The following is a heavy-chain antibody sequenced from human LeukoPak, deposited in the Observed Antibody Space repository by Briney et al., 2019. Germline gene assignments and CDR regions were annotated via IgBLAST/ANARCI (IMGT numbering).Heavy chain of an antibody. V-gene: IGHV1-18*01. D-gene: IGHD6-6*01. CDR1: GYTFTSYG. J-gene: IGHJ4*02. CDR3: ARDLPSSSVYYFDY. Sequence: ASVKVSCKASGYTFTSYGISWVRQAPGQGLEWMAWINAYNGDTNFAQKLQGRVTVTTDTSTSTAYMELRSLRSDDTAVYYCARDLPSSSVYYFDYWGQGTLVTVSS. CDR2: INAYNGDT.